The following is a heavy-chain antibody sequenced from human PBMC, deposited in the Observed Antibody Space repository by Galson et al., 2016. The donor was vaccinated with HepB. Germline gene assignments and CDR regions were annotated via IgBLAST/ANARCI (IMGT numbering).Heavy chain of an antibody. V-gene: IGHV2-5*02. CDR2: VYWDDDK. CDR3: VRVYNEFWSGSLNSGLYYFDY. Sequence: PALVKPTQTLTLTCTFSGFSLSTTRVGVGWIRQPPGKALAWLALVYWDDDKRYSPSLRNRLTITKDTSENQVVLTVTNVDPADTATYYCVRVYNEFWSGSLNSGLYYFDYWGQGTLVTVSS. D-gene: IGHD3-3*01. CDR1: GFSLSTTRVG. J-gene: IGHJ4*02.